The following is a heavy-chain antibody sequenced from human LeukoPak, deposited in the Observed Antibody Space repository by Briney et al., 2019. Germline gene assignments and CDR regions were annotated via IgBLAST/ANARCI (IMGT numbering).Heavy chain of an antibody. V-gene: IGHV1-69*13. D-gene: IGHD5-24*01. Sequence: ASVKVSCKASGGTFSSYAISWVRQAPGQGLEWMGGIIPIFGTANYAQKFQGRVTITADESTSTAYMELSSLRSEDTAVYYCARSKEMAKIQWVFDYWGQGTLVTVSS. CDR3: ARSKEMAKIQWVFDY. CDR1: GGTFSSYA. J-gene: IGHJ4*02. CDR2: IIPIFGTA.